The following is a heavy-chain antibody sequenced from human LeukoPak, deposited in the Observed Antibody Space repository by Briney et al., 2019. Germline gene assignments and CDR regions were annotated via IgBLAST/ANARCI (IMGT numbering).Heavy chain of an antibody. CDR1: GASISSYY. CDR2: IYVTGST. Sequence: SETLSLTCTVSGASISSYYWSWIRQPAGKALEWIGRIYVTGSTTYNPSLESRVTMSLDTSKNHFSLKLRSVTAADTAVHYCARTRDYYGSGSYFFDYWGQGTLVTVSS. J-gene: IGHJ4*02. CDR3: ARTRDYYGSGSYFFDY. V-gene: IGHV4-4*07. D-gene: IGHD3-10*01.